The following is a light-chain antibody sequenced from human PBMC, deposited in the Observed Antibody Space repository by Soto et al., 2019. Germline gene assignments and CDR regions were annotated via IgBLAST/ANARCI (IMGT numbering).Light chain of an antibody. J-gene: IGLJ1*01. Sequence: QSALTQPASVSGSPGQSITISCTVTSSDVGSYNLVSWYQQHPGKAPKLMIYEVSKRPSGVSNRFSGSKSGNTASLTISGLQAEDEADYYCCSYAGSSTLFFGTGTKVTVL. V-gene: IGLV2-23*02. CDR1: SSDVGSYNL. CDR3: CSYAGSSTLF. CDR2: EVS.